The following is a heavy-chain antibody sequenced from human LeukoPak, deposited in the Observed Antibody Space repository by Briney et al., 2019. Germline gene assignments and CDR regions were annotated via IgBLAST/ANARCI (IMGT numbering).Heavy chain of an antibody. J-gene: IGHJ4*02. V-gene: IGHV3-48*03. Sequence: GGSLRLSCAASGFDFGAYEMNWVRQAPGKGLEWVAYFAGSDTAKYYADSVRGRFTISRDNAKKSLYLQMNSLRAEDTALYYCTTLGYHLDSWGQGTLVTVSS. CDR2: FAGSDTAK. CDR1: GFDFGAYE. CDR3: TTLGYHLDS. D-gene: IGHD3-22*01.